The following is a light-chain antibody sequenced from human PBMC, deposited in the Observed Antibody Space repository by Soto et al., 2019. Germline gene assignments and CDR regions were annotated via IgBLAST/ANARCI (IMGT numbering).Light chain of an antibody. J-gene: IGLJ2*01. V-gene: IGLV2-14*01. CDR1: SSDVGGYNY. CDR2: DVT. CDR3: TSYTSSSTLL. Sequence: QSALTQPASVSGFPGQSITISCTGTSSDVGGYNYVCWYQQHPDKAPKLMIYDVTTRPSGISNLFAGSKSGNTASLTISGLQAEDEADYYCTSYTSSSTLLFGGGTKLTVL.